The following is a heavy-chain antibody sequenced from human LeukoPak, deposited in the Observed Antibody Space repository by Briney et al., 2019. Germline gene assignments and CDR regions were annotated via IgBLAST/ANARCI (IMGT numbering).Heavy chain of an antibody. CDR3: ARDRDLDI. CDR1: GFIFTDYW. Sequence: GGSMRLSCAASGFIFTDYWMHWVRQGPGKELVWVARIRGDGRATTYADSVKGRFTISRDNAMNTVFLQMNSLRAEDTAVYYCARDRDLDIWGQGTMVTVSS. CDR2: IRGDGRAT. V-gene: IGHV3-74*03. J-gene: IGHJ3*02. D-gene: IGHD3-10*01.